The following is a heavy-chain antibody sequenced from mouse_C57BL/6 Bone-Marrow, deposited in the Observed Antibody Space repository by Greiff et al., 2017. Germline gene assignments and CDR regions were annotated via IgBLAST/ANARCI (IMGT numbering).Heavy chain of an antibody. CDR3: ARRGLRRGAWFAY. J-gene: IGHJ3*01. Sequence: DVQLQESGPGLVKPSQSLSLTCSVTGYSITSGYYWNWIRQFPGNKLEWMGYISYDGSNNYNPSLKNRISITRDTSKNQFFLKLNSVTTEDTATYYCARRGLRRGAWFAYWGQGTLVTVSA. V-gene: IGHV3-6*01. CDR1: GYSITSGYY. CDR2: ISYDGSN. D-gene: IGHD2-4*01.